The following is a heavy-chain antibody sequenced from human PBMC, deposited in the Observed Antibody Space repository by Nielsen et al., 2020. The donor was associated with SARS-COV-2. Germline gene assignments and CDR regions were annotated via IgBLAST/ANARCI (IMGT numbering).Heavy chain of an antibody. CDR3: ARAPGSDYDILTGYYRGLSDY. Sequence: ASVKVSCKASGYTFTSYYIHWVRQAPGQGLEWMGVINPSGGGTNYAQNFQGTVTMTRDTSASTVYMELSSLRSEDTAVYYCARAPGSDYDILTGYYRGLSDYWGQGTLVTVSS. CDR1: GYTFTSYY. V-gene: IGHV1-46*01. D-gene: IGHD3-9*01. CDR2: INPSGGGT. J-gene: IGHJ4*02.